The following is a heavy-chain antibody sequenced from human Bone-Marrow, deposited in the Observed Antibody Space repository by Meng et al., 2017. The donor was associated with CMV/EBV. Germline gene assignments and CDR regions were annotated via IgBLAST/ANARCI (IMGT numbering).Heavy chain of an antibody. V-gene: IGHV3-48*04. CDR1: GFSFGNFD. J-gene: IGHJ4*02. CDR2: VSSDGSIK. Sequence: GGSLRLSCAASGFSFGNFDMNWVRQAPGKGLEWVSFVSSDGSIKTCADSLKGRFTISRDNAKNSLYLQMDSLRVEDTAVYYCARDPIGLLDLDYWGQGPLVTVYS. CDR3: ARDPIGLLDLDY. D-gene: IGHD3/OR15-3a*01.